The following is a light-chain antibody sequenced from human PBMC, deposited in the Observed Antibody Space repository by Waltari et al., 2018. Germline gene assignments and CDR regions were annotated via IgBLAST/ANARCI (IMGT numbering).Light chain of an antibody. J-gene: IGLJ2*01. CDR2: DVT. V-gene: IGLV2-14*03. CDR3: SSQTLDGLVL. Sequence: QSALTQPASVSGSPGQSITIPCSAVGSAAGSSDYVAWHQHHPGKAPQVIIYDVTNRPSGVSDRFSASKSANTASLTISRLQPEDEADYYCSSQTLDGLVLFGGGTRLTVL. CDR1: GSAAGSSDY.